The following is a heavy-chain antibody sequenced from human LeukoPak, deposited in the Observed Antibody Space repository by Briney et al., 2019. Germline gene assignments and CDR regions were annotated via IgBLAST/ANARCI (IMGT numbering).Heavy chain of an antibody. V-gene: IGHV4-38-2*02. CDR2: IFHRGST. D-gene: IGHD1-1*01. CDR1: GYSLSSGYY. Sequence: SETLSLTCTVSGYSLSSGYYWGWIRQPPGKGLEWIGTIFHRGSTYYNSSLKSRVSISLDTSKNQFSLRLTSVTAADTAVYYCARRNDFDCWGQGTLVTVSS. J-gene: IGHJ4*02. CDR3: ARRNDFDC.